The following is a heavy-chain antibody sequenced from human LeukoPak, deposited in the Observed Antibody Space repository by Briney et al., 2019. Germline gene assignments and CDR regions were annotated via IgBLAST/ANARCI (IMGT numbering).Heavy chain of an antibody. CDR2: IYYSGST. D-gene: IGHD3-10*01. CDR1: GGSISSYY. J-gene: IGHJ4*02. V-gene: IGHV4-59*01. Sequence: SETLSLTCTVSGGSISSYYWSWIRQPPGKGLEWIGYIYYSGSTNYNPSLKSRVTISVDTSKNQFSLEVNSVTAADTAVYYCARENSFYGSGSFDYWGQGILVTVSS. CDR3: ARENSFYGSGSFDY.